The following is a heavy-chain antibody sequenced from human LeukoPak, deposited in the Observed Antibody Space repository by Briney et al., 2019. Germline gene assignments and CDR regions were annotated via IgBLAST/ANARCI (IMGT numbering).Heavy chain of an antibody. Sequence: GGSLRLSCAGSEFSFSSYWMHWVRQAPGKGLEWVSYISPSSGTIYYADSVKGRFTISRDNAKNSLYLQMNSLRDEDTAVYYCVKELSPFDYWGQGTLVTVSS. CDR3: VKELSPFDY. CDR2: ISPSSGTI. V-gene: IGHV3-48*02. CDR1: EFSFSSYW. D-gene: IGHD2-8*01. J-gene: IGHJ4*02.